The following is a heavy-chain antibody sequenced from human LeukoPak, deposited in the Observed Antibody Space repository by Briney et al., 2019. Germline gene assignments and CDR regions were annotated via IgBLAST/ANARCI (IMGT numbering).Heavy chain of an antibody. CDR2: ISTYTGRA. Sequence: GASVKVSCKTSGYKFNVYDILWVRQAPGHGLDYVGWISTYTGRANYAQKFQGRVSIITDTSTSTAYLELTNLTSSDTGLYYCARADGTTSGTNAFDVWGLGTMDTVAS. D-gene: IGHD1-26*01. CDR3: ARADGTTSGTNAFDV. J-gene: IGHJ3*01. CDR1: GYKFNVYD. V-gene: IGHV1-18*01.